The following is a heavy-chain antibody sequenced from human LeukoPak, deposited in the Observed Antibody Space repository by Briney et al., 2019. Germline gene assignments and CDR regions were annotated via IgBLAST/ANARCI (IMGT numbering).Heavy chain of an antibody. Sequence: PGRSLRLSCAASGFTFSSYGMHWVRQAPGKGLEWVAVISYDGSNKYYADSVKGRFTISRDNSKNTLYLQMNSLRAEDTAVYYCARDIEVLTGYYLDYWGQGTLVTVSS. CDR2: ISYDGSNK. D-gene: IGHD2-21*02. CDR1: GFTFSSYG. J-gene: IGHJ4*02. V-gene: IGHV3-30*03. CDR3: ARDIEVLTGYYLDY.